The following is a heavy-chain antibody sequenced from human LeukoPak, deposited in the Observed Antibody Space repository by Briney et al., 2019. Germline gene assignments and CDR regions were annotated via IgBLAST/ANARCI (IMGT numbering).Heavy chain of an antibody. CDR2: ISYDGSNK. D-gene: IGHD5-18*01. V-gene: IGHV3-30-3*01. CDR3: ARESVDTAMVFDY. Sequence: GGPLRLSCAASGFTFSSYAMPWVRQAPGKGLEWVAVISYDGSNKYYADSVKGRFTISRDNSKNTLYLQMNSLRAEDTAVYYCARESVDTAMVFDYWGQGTLVTVSS. CDR1: GFTFSSYA. J-gene: IGHJ4*02.